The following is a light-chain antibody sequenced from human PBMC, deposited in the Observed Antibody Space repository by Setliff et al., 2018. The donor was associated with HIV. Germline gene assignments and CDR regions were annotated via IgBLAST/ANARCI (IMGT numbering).Light chain of an antibody. Sequence: NFMLTQPHSVSESPGKTVTISCTRRSGSTASNYVQWYQQRPGSSPTTVIYEDNQRTSGVPDRFSGSIDISSNSASLTISGLKTEDEADYYCQSYDPNNVVFGGGTKVTVL. CDR1: SGSTASNY. CDR3: QSYDPNNVV. J-gene: IGLJ3*02. CDR2: EDN. V-gene: IGLV6-57*01.